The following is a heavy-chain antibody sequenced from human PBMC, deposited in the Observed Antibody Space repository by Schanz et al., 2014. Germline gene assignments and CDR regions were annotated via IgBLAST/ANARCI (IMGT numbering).Heavy chain of an antibody. D-gene: IGHD1-7*01. J-gene: IGHJ3*02. CDR2: FMPFLGIT. V-gene: IGHV1-69*09. CDR1: GYTFTNYA. Sequence: QVPLVQSGAEVKNPGASVKVSCKASGYTFTNYAMHWVRQAPGQGPEWIGRFMPFLGITNLAQKFQDRVTMTADKATSTAYMELSGLRSEDTAMYYCARDRWNYEGGIFDIWGQGPMVTVSS. CDR3: ARDRWNYEGGIFDI.